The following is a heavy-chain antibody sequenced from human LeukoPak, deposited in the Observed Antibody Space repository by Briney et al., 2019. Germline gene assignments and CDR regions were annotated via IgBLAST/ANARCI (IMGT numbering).Heavy chain of an antibody. Sequence: ASVKVSCKASGYTFTSYGISWVRQAPGQGLEWMGWISAYNGNTNYAQKLQGRVTMTTDTSTSTAYIELRSLRSDDTAVYYCARGPVYYYDSSGAYYFDYWGQGTLVTVSS. CDR3: ARGPVYYYDSSGAYYFDY. J-gene: IGHJ4*02. CDR2: ISAYNGNT. CDR1: GYTFTSYG. V-gene: IGHV1-18*01. D-gene: IGHD3-22*01.